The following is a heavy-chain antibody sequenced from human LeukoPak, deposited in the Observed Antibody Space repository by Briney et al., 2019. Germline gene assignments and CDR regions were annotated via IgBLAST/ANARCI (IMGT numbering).Heavy chain of an antibody. CDR1: GFTFDDYA. V-gene: IGHV3-9*01. Sequence: QPGRSLRLSCAASGFTFDDYAMHWVRQAPGKGLEWVSGISWNSGSIGYADSVKGRFTISRDNAKNSLYLQMNSLRAEDTALYYCAKDRGREMATELDEWGQGTLVTVPS. CDR3: AKDRGREMATELDE. J-gene: IGHJ4*02. CDR2: ISWNSGSI. D-gene: IGHD5-24*01.